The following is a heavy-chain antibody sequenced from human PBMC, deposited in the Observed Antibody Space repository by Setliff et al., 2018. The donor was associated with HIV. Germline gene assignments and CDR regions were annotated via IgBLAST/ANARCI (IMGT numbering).Heavy chain of an antibody. Sequence: GASVKVSCKASGYTFTDYYMHWVRQAPGQGLEWMGSISGYNGNTNYAQKFQGRVTMTTDTSTSTAYMELRSLRSDDTAVYYCARSDHSSGYGDYYYYMDVWGKGTTVTVSS. CDR3: ARSDHSSGYGDYYYYMDV. V-gene: IGHV1-18*04. CDR1: GYTFTDYY. CDR2: ISGYNGNT. J-gene: IGHJ6*03. D-gene: IGHD3-22*01.